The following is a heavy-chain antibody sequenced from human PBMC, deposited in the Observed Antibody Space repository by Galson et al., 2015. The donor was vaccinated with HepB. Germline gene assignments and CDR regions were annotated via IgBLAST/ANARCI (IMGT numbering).Heavy chain of an antibody. CDR1: GFTFTAYT. D-gene: IGHD2-21*02. Sequence: SVKVSCKASGFTFTAYTLHWVRQAPGQRLEWMGWINAGNHNTKYSQNFQGRVTITRDTSATTAYMEVSSLRSEDTAVYYCASAGTARCAFDIWGQGTMVTVSS. CDR3: ASAGTARCAFDI. CDR2: INAGNHNT. J-gene: IGHJ3*02. V-gene: IGHV1-3*01.